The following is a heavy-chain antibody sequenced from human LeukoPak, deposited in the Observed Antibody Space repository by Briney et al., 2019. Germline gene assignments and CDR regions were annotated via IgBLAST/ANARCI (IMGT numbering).Heavy chain of an antibody. CDR3: ARGRDYYGSGSIRWVY. V-gene: IGHV4-30-2*01. Sequence: PSQTLSLTCAVSGGSISSGGYSWSWIRQPPGKGLEWIGYIYHSGSTYYNPSLKSRVTISVDTSKNQFSLKLSSVTAADTAVYYCARGRDYYGSGSIRWVYWGQGTLVTVSS. CDR1: GGSISSGGYS. D-gene: IGHD3-10*01. CDR2: IYHSGST. J-gene: IGHJ4*02.